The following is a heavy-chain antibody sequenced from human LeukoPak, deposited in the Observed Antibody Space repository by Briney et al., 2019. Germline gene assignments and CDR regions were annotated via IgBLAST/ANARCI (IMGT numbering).Heavy chain of an antibody. Sequence: GGSLRLPCAASGFTFSSFAMHWVRQAPGKGLEWLAVVSYHGDDYYYADSVKGRFTISRDNSKNTLYLQMSSLRAEDTAIYYCARDSTYSYGLHYYYYMDVWGQGTTVTVSS. D-gene: IGHD5-18*01. V-gene: IGHV3-30-3*01. CDR3: ARDSTYSYGLHYYYYMDV. J-gene: IGHJ6*03. CDR1: GFTFSSFA. CDR2: VSYHGDDY.